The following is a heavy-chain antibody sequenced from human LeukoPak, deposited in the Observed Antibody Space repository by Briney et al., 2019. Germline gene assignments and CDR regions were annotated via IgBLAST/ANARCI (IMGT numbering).Heavy chain of an antibody. CDR3: ARDSEDYYDSSGRIYWYFDL. CDR2: IILIFGTA. J-gene: IGHJ2*01. V-gene: IGHV1-69*01. D-gene: IGHD3-22*01. Sequence: EASVKVSCKASGGTFSSYAISRVRQAPGQGLEWMGGIILIFGTANYAQKFQGRVTITADESTSTAYMELSSLRSEDTAVYYCARDSEDYYDSSGRIYWYFDLWGRGTLVTVSS. CDR1: GGTFSSYA.